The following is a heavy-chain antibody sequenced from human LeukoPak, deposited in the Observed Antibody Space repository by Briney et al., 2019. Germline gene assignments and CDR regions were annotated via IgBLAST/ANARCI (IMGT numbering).Heavy chain of an antibody. CDR1: GFTFSSYS. J-gene: IGHJ3*02. CDR3: ARPPMPRDLNDAFDI. CDR2: ISSSSSYI. Sequence: PGRSLRLSSAASGFTFSSYSMNWVRQAPGKGLEWVSSISSSSSYIYYADSVKGRFTISRDNAKNSLYLQMNSLRAEDTAVYYCARPPMPRDLNDAFDIWGQGTMVTVSS. D-gene: IGHD2-2*01. V-gene: IGHV3-21*01.